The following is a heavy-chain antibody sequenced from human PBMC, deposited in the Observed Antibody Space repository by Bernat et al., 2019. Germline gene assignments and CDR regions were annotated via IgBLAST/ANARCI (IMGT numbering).Heavy chain of an antibody. CDR2: ILYDGSNK. V-gene: IGHV3-30*03. CDR1: GFTFSTYG. J-gene: IGHJ4*02. CDR3: ARDASAPPPSRDGYNWGLSYFDY. D-gene: IGHD5-24*01. Sequence: QVQLVESGGGVVQPGRSLRLSCAASGFTFSTYGMHWVRQAPGKGLEWVAAILYDGSNKYYADSVKGRFTISRDNSKNTLYLQMNSLRAEDTAVYYCARDASAPPPSRDGYNWGLSYFDYWGQGTLVTVSS.